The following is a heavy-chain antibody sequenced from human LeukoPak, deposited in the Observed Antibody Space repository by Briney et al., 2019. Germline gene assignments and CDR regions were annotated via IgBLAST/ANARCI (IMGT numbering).Heavy chain of an antibody. Sequence: GGSLRLSCAASGFTFSSYWMSWVRQAPGKGLEWVANIKQDGSEKYYVDSVKGRFTISRDNAKNSLYLQMNSLRAEDTAVYYCARDLRYSYGYPFDYWGQGTLVTVSS. CDR1: GFTFSSYW. D-gene: IGHD5-18*01. V-gene: IGHV3-7*01. CDR3: ARDLRYSYGYPFDY. CDR2: IKQDGSEK. J-gene: IGHJ4*02.